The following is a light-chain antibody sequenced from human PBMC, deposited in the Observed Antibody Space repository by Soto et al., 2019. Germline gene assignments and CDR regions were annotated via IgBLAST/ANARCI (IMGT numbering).Light chain of an antibody. CDR2: WAS. CDR3: QQYYSTPQT. V-gene: IGKV4-1*01. J-gene: IGKJ1*01. CDR1: QSVLYSSNNKNY. Sequence: DIVMTQSPDSLAVSLGERATINCKSSQSVLYSSNNKNYLAWYQQKTGQPTKLLTYWASTRESGVPDRFSGSGSGTDFTLTISSLQAEDVAVYYCQQYYSTPQTFGQGTKVDIK.